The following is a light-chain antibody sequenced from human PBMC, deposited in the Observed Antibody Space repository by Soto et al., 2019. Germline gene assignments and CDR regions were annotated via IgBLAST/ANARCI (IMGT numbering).Light chain of an antibody. J-gene: IGKJ1*01. V-gene: IGKV1-5*01. CDR2: DAS. CDR1: QNVYNW. Sequence: DIQLTQSPSTLSASVGDTVTITCRASQNVYNWLAWYQQKPGKAPNLLIFDASSLESGVPSRFRGNGAGTLVTLTISCLQPDDVANYYCQQYNCYWTFCQGT. CDR3: QQYNCYWT.